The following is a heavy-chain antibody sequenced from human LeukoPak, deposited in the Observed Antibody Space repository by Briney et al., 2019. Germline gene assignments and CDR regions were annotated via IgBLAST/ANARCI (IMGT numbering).Heavy chain of an antibody. Sequence: SETRSLTCTVSGDSISIYYWSWIRQPPGKGLEWIGYIYYTGSTTYNPSLKSRLTISIDTSKNQFSLNLISLTAADTAVYYCARGRGDSRGTSFDSWGQGTLVTVSS. J-gene: IGHJ4*02. D-gene: IGHD3-22*01. CDR3: ARGRGDSRGTSFDS. CDR2: IYYTGST. V-gene: IGHV4-59*01. CDR1: GDSISIYY.